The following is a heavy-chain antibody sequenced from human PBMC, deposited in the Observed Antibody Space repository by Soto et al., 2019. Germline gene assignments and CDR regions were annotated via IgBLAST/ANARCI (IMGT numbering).Heavy chain of an antibody. CDR2: INPSGGST. D-gene: IGHD4-17*01. CDR3: GRDYGDYCFDY. J-gene: IGHJ4*02. Sequence: ASVKVSCKASGYTFTSYYMHWVRQAPGQGLEWMGIINPSGGSTSYAQKFQGRVTMTRDTSTSTVYMELSSLRSEDTAVYYCGRDYGDYCFDYWGQGTLVTVSS. V-gene: IGHV1-46*01. CDR1: GYTFTSYY.